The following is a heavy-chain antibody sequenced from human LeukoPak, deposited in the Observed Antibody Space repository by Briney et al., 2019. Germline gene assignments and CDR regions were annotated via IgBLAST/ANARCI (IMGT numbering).Heavy chain of an antibody. CDR1: GFTFSSYG. D-gene: IGHD3-10*01. Sequence: GGSLRLSCAASGFTFSSYGMSWVRQAPGKGLEWVSVISGSGGSTYYADSVEGRFTISRDNSKSTVYLQMNSLRAEDTAVYYCAKDYSKTSYYGSGTYYRPNWFDPWGQGTLVTVSS. CDR2: ISGSGGST. CDR3: AKDYSKTSYYGSGTYYRPNWFDP. J-gene: IGHJ5*02. V-gene: IGHV3-23*01.